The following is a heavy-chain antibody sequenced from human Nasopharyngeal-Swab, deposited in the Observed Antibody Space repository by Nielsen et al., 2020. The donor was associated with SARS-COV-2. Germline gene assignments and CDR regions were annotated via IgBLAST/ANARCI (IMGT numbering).Heavy chain of an antibody. CDR2: IIPNFGTA. CDR3: ARDTMVRGVIITPYDAFDI. J-gene: IGHJ3*02. D-gene: IGHD3-10*01. Sequence: WVRQAPGQGLEWMGGIIPNFGTANYAQKFQGRVTITADKSTSTAYMELSSLRSVDTAVYYYARDTMVRGVIITPYDAFDIWGQGTMVTVSS. V-gene: IGHV1-69*06.